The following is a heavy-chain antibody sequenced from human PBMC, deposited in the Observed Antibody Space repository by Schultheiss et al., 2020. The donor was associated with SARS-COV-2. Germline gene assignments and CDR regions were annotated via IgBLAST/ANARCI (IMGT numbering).Heavy chain of an antibody. CDR1: GFTFSSYW. V-gene: IGHV3-74*01. D-gene: IGHD2-2*01. CDR2: INSDGSST. J-gene: IGHJ2*01. CDR3: ARVPTRVPAALPLFDWYFDL. Sequence: GGSLRLSCAASGFTFSSYWMHWVRQAPGKGLVWVSRINSDGSSTSYADSVKGRFTISRDNAKNTLYLQMNSLRAEDTAVYYCARVPTRVPAALPLFDWYFDLWGRGTLVTVSS.